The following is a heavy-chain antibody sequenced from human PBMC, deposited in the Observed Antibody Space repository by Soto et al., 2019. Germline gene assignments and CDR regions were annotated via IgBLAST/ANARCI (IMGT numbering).Heavy chain of an antibody. Sequence: EVQLVESGGGLVQPGRSLRLSCAASGFSFDDFAMHWVRQVPGKGLEWVSGISWNSGNIAYADSVKGRFTISRDNAKNSLYLYMNSLRAEDTALYYCAKDRSTSGTYQPVDYWGQGTLVTVSS. V-gene: IGHV3-9*01. CDR1: GFSFDDFA. J-gene: IGHJ4*02. D-gene: IGHD1-26*01. CDR3: AKDRSTSGTYQPVDY. CDR2: ISWNSGNI.